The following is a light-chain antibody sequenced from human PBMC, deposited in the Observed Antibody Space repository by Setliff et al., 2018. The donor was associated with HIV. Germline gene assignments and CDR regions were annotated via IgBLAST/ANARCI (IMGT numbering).Light chain of an antibody. V-gene: IGLV2-14*01. Sequence: QSALTQPASVSGSPGQSITISCTGTSSDVGGYNYVSWYQQHPGKAPKLMIYDVSKRPSGVSLHFSASKSGTTASLTISGLQAEDEADYYCSSYTSSSTFVFGTGTKVTVL. CDR1: SSDVGGYNY. CDR3: SSYTSSSTFV. J-gene: IGLJ1*01. CDR2: DVS.